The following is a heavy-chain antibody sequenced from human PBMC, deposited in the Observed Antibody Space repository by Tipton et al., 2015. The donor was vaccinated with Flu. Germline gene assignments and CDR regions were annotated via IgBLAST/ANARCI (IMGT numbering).Heavy chain of an antibody. CDR2: IYYSGST. CDR1: GYSISSGYY. CDR3: ARGSSWYLHFQH. V-gene: IGHV4-61*01. J-gene: IGHJ1*01. Sequence: TLSLTCTVSGYSISSGYYWGWIRQPPGKGLEWIGYIYYSGSTNYNPSLKSRVTISVDTSKNQFSLKLSSMTAADTAVYYCARGSSWYLHFQHWGQGTLVTVSS. D-gene: IGHD6-13*01.